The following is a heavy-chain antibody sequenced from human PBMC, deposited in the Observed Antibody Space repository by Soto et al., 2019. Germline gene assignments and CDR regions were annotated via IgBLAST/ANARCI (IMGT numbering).Heavy chain of an antibody. Sequence: GASVKVSCKASGYTFTSYDINWVRQATGQGLEWMGWMNPNSGNTGYAQKFQGRVTMTRNTSIGTAYMELSSLRSEDTAVYYCARGKFRLTIFGASRGTDVRAKRTTVTGSS. J-gene: IGHJ6*04. CDR1: GYTFTSYD. D-gene: IGHD3-3*01. V-gene: IGHV1-8*01. CDR2: MNPNSGNT. CDR3: ARGKFRLTIFGASRGTDV.